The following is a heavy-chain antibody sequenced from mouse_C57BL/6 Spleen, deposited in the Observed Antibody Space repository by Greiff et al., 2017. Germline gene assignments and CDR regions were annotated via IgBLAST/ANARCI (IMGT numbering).Heavy chain of an antibody. Sequence: EVQLQQSGPGLVKPSQSLSLTITSGYYWNWIRQFPGNKLEWMGYISYDGSNNYNPSLKNRISITRDTSKNQVFRKLNSVTTEDTAKYYWARESYYYAMDYWGQGTSVTVSS. V-gene: IGHV3-6*01. J-gene: IGHJ4*01. CDR1: ITSGYY. CDR3: ARESYYYAMDY. CDR2: ISYDGSN.